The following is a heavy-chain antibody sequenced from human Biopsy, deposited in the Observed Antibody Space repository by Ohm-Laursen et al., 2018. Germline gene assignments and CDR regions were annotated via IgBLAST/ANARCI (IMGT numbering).Heavy chain of an antibody. V-gene: IGHV3-23*01. CDR1: GFTLSDG. Sequence: GSLRLSCAASGFTLSDGMTWVRQAPGKGLEWVSSITTDSGRIFYADSVRGRFTISRDNSKNTLYLQMNSLRAEDTAVYYCARDTRWSPYSMDVWGQGTTVTVSS. CDR3: ARDTRWSPYSMDV. CDR2: ITTDSGRI. D-gene: IGHD4-23*01. J-gene: IGHJ6*02.